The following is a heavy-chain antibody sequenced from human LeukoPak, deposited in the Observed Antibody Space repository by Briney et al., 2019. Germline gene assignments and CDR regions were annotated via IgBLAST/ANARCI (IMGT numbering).Heavy chain of an antibody. Sequence: GGSLRLSCAASGFTFSSYEMNWVRQAPGKGLVWVSRINSDGSSTTYADSVKGRFTISRDNAKNTLYLQMNSLRAEDTAVYYCARDGVEFYNWFDPWGQGTLVTVSS. CDR1: GFTFSSYE. CDR2: INSDGSST. J-gene: IGHJ5*02. V-gene: IGHV3-74*01. D-gene: IGHD2-21*01. CDR3: ARDGVEFYNWFDP.